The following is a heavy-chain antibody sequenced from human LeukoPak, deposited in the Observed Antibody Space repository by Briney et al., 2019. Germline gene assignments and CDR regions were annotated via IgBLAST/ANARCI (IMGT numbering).Heavy chain of an antibody. CDR2: IYTSGST. J-gene: IGHJ4*02. D-gene: IGHD2-15*01. Sequence: SETLSLTCTVSGGSISSGSYYWSWNRQPAGKGLEWIGRIYTSGSTNYNPSLKSRVTISVDTSKNQFSLKPSSVTAADTAVYYCARVRVVLDKKYYFDYWGQGTLVTVSS. V-gene: IGHV4-61*02. CDR1: GGSISSGSYY. CDR3: ARVRVVLDKKYYFDY.